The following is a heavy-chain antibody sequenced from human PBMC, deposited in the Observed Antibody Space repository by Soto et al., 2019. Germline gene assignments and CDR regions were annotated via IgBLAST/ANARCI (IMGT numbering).Heavy chain of an antibody. J-gene: IGHJ4*02. D-gene: IGHD2-15*01. V-gene: IGHV3-21*01. CDR2: ISSSSSYI. Sequence: EVQLVESGGGLVKPGGSLRLSCAASGFTFSSYSMNWVRQAPGKGLEWVSSISSSSSYIYYADSVKGRFTISRDNAKNSLYLQMNSLRAEDTAVYYCARDRCSGGSCYHPFDCWGQGTLVTVSS. CDR1: GFTFSSYS. CDR3: ARDRCSGGSCYHPFDC.